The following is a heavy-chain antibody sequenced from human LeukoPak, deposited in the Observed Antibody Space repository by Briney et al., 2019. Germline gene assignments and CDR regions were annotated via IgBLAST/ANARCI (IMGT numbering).Heavy chain of an antibody. V-gene: IGHV1-69*05. Sequence: ASVKVSCKASGGTFSSYAISWVRQAPGQGLEWMGRIIPISGTANYAQKFQGRVTITTDESTSTAYMELSSLRSEDTAVYYCARSRMVATSTAYYFDYWGQGTLVTVSS. J-gene: IGHJ4*02. CDR2: IIPISGTA. CDR3: ARSRMVATSTAYYFDY. CDR1: GGTFSSYA. D-gene: IGHD5-12*01.